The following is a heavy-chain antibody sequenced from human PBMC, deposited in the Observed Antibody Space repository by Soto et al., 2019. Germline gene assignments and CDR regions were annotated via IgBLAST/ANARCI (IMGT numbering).Heavy chain of an antibody. Sequence: ASVKVSCKASGGTFSSYAISWVRQAPGQGLEWMGGIIPIFGTANYAQKFQGRVTITADESTSTAYMELSSLRSEDTAVYYCARAYDFWSGYPNARSDYWGKGTLVTVSS. CDR3: ARAYDFWSGYPNARSDY. CDR2: IIPIFGTA. D-gene: IGHD3-3*01. J-gene: IGHJ4*02. V-gene: IGHV1-69*13. CDR1: GGTFSSYA.